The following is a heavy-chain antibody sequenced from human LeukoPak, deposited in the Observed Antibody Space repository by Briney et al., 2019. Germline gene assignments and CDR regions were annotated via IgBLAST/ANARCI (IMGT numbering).Heavy chain of an antibody. V-gene: IGHV5-51*01. Sequence: GESLKISCKGSGYSFTSQWIGWVRQMPGKGLEWMGIISPGDSDTRYRPSFQGQVTISADKSISTAYLQWSSLKASDTAMYYCARLIVVVTGRMYFDLWGRGTLVTVSS. CDR3: ARLIVVVTGRMYFDL. J-gene: IGHJ2*01. CDR2: ISPGDSDT. D-gene: IGHD2-21*02. CDR1: GYSFTSQW.